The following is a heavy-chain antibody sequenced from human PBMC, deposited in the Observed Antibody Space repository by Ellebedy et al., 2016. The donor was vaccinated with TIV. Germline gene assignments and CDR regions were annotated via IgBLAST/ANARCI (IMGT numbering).Heavy chain of an antibody. D-gene: IGHD2-2*01. J-gene: IGHJ6*02. Sequence: PGGSLRLSCPPSGFTSNSYSMHWVRQPHGKGLEWVAVISSDGSSKYYADSVKGRFTIPRDNSKNTLYMQMNSLRAEDTAVYYCAKVRSYCGSTTCLTPHGLDVWGQGTTVTVSS. CDR3: AKVRSYCGSTTCLTPHGLDV. CDR2: ISSDGSSK. CDR1: GFTSNSYS. V-gene: IGHV3-30-3*01.